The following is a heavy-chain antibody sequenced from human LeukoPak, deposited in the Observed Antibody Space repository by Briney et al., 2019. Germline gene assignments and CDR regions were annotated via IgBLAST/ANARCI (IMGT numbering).Heavy chain of an antibody. J-gene: IGHJ4*02. CDR3: ARSRGSETPLY. CDR2: ISGSGGST. Sequence: EGSLRLSCAASGFTFSSYAMSWVRQAPGKGLEWVSAISGSGGSTYYADSVKGRFTISRDNAKNSLYLQMNSLRAEDTAVYYCARSRGSETPLYWGQGTLVTVSS. CDR1: GFTFSSYA. D-gene: IGHD3-10*01. V-gene: IGHV3-23*01.